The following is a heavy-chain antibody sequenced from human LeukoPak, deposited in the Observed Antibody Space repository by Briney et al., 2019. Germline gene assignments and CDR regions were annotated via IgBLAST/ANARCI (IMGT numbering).Heavy chain of an antibody. Sequence: PGGSLRLSCAASGFTFSDYYMSWIRQAPGKGLEWVAFIQYDGSNKYYADSVKGRFTISRDNAKNSLYLQMNSLRAEDTAVYYCARGTGGRHMITFGGAIDYWGQGTLVTVSS. CDR1: GFTFSDYY. CDR2: IQYDGSNK. J-gene: IGHJ4*02. D-gene: IGHD3-16*02. CDR3: ARGTGGRHMITFGGAIDY. V-gene: IGHV3-30*02.